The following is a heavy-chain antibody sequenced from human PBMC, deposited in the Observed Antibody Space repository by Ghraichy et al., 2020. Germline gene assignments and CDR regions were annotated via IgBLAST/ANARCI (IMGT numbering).Heavy chain of an antibody. Sequence: GGSLRLSCTASGFTFSYYGMHWVRQAPGKGLEWVAALQSDGSKNYYVDALKGRFTISRDDSKNTLYLQMNSLRAEDTGVYYCARDASPPGPCCFYYWGPGTLATVSS. V-gene: IGHV3-33*01. CDR2: LQSDGSKN. CDR1: GFTFSYYG. D-gene: IGHD1-14*01. J-gene: IGHJ4*02. CDR3: ARDASPPGPCCFYY.